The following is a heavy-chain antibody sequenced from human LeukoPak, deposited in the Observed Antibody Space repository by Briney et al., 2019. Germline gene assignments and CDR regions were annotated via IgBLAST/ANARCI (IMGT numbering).Heavy chain of an antibody. V-gene: IGHV4-61*02. CDR1: GGSISSGSYY. Sequence: IPSETLSLTCTVSGGSISSGSYYWSWIRQPAGKGLEWIGRIYTSGSTSYNPSLKSRVTISVDTSKNQFSLKLSSVTAADTAVYYCARAKTDYGPYYFDYWGQGTLVTVSS. CDR2: IYTSGST. J-gene: IGHJ4*02. D-gene: IGHD4-17*01. CDR3: ARAKTDYGPYYFDY.